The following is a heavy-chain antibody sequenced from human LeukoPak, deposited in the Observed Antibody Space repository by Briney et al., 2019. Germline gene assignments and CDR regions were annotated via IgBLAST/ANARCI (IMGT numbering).Heavy chain of an antibody. Sequence: ASVKVSCKTPGYTFSNFGINWVRQAPGQGLEWMGWISGNNDNPNYGQKFQGRFAVTTDSSTTTAYMELRNLTFDDTAVYYCARDGTSTDDYWGQGTLVTVSS. CDR1: GYTFSNFG. J-gene: IGHJ4*02. V-gene: IGHV1-18*01. D-gene: IGHD2-2*01. CDR3: ARDGTSTDDY. CDR2: ISGNNDNP.